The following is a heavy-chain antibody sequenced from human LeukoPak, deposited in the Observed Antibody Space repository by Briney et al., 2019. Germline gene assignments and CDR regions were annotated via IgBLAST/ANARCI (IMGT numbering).Heavy chain of an antibody. D-gene: IGHD2-2*01. J-gene: IGHJ6*03. CDR1: GFTFSSYW. CDR3: ASVPPTGYYYMDV. CDR2: IKQDGTEK. V-gene: IGHV3-7*01. Sequence: PGGSLRLSCAASGFTFSSYWMNWVRQAPGKGLEWVANIKQDGTEKYYVDSVKGRFTISRDNAKNSLYLQMNSLRAEDTAIYFCASVPPTGYYYMDVWGKGTTVTVSS.